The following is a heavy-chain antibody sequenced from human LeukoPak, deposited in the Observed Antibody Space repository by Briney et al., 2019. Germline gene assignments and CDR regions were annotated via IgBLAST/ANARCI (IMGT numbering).Heavy chain of an antibody. CDR1: GYSFTSYW. V-gene: IGHV5-51*01. CDR3: ARHPDSSSSWRWFDP. J-gene: IGHJ5*02. Sequence: GESLKISCKGSGYSFTSYWIGWVRQMPGKGLEWMGIIYPGDSDTRYSPSFQGQVTISADKSISTAYLQWSSLKALDTAMYYCARHPDSSSSWRWFDPWGQGTLVTVSS. D-gene: IGHD6-6*01. CDR2: IYPGDSDT.